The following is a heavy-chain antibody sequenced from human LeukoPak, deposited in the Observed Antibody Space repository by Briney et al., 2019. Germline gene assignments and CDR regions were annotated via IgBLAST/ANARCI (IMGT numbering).Heavy chain of an antibody. Sequence: PSETLSLTCTVSGGSISSSSYYWGWIRQPPGKGLEWIGSIYYSGSTYYNPSLESRVTISVDTSKNQFSLKLSSVTAADTAVYYCARHAYYDFWSGYYTSDYFDYWGQGTLVTVSS. CDR2: IYYSGST. D-gene: IGHD3-3*01. V-gene: IGHV4-39*01. CDR3: ARHAYYDFWSGYYTSDYFDY. CDR1: GGSISSSSYY. J-gene: IGHJ4*02.